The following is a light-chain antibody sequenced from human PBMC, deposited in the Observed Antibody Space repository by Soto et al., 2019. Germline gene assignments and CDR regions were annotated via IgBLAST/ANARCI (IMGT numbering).Light chain of an antibody. CDR3: QQRRNWPPLT. J-gene: IGKJ4*01. Sequence: ETVLTQSPATLSLSPGETATLSCRASESVDIYLAWYQQKPGQAPRLLIYHASNRATGIPARFSGIGSGTASTLTISSLEPEDSAVYYCQQRRNWPPLTFGGGTRVEI. CDR2: HAS. V-gene: IGKV3-11*01. CDR1: ESVDIY.